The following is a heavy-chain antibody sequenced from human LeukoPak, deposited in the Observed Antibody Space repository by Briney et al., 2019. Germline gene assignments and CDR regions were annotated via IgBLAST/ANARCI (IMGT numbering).Heavy chain of an antibody. D-gene: IGHD6-19*01. J-gene: IGHJ5*02. CDR1: GDSISGNSYY. CDR3: ARQGIAVPAGWFDP. CDR2: IYRSGST. Sequence: SETLSLTCTVSGDSISGNSYYWSWIRQPAGKGLEWIGRIYRSGSTNYNPSLQSRVTISVDTSKNQFSLKLSSVTAADTAVYYCARQGIAVPAGWFDPWGQGTLVTASS. V-gene: IGHV4-61*02.